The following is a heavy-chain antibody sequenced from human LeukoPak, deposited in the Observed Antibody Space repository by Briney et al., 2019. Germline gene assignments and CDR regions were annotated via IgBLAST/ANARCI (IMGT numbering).Heavy chain of an antibody. V-gene: IGHV3-7*01. CDR3: AREAAGPRWGGNYYGMDV. D-gene: IGHD2-15*01. CDR2: IKQDGSEK. Sequence: GGSLRVSCAASGFTFSSYWMSWVRQAPGKGLEWVANIKQDGSEKYYVDSVKGRFTISRDNAKNSVFLQMNSLRAEDTAVYYCAREAAGPRWGGNYYGMDVWGQGTTVTVSS. CDR1: GFTFSSYW. J-gene: IGHJ6*02.